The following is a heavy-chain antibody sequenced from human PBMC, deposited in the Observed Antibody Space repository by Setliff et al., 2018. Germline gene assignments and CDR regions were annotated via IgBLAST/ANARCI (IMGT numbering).Heavy chain of an antibody. D-gene: IGHD3-22*01. J-gene: IGHJ4*02. CDR1: GDSINPYY. V-gene: IGHV4-59*01. Sequence: PSETLSLTCSVSGDSINPYYWTWIRQPPGKGLEWIGFIYYSGATTYNPSLKSRVTISVDTSKNQLSLNLNSVTAADTAVYYCARYRNYFDSSGQTQYYFDYWGQGTLVTVSS. CDR2: IYYSGAT. CDR3: ARYRNYFDSSGQTQYYFDY.